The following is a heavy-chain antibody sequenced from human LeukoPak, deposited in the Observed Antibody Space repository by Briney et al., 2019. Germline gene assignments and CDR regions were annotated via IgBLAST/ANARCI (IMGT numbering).Heavy chain of an antibody. Sequence: SETLSLTCTVSGGSFSSNTYYWGWIRLPPGKGLELIGSISYSGTTYYNPSLKSRVTISVDTSKNQFSLKLSSVTAADTAVYYCATLPYCSSTSCYGGVPYYFDYWGQGTLVTVSS. CDR2: ISYSGTT. D-gene: IGHD2-2*01. CDR1: GGSFSSNTYY. J-gene: IGHJ4*02. V-gene: IGHV4-39*01. CDR3: ATLPYCSSTSCYGGVPYYFDY.